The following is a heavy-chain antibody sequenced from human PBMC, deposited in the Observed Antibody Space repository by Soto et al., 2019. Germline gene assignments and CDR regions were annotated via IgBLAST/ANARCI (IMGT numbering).Heavy chain of an antibody. CDR1: GGSISSGGYY. D-gene: IGHD1-26*01. V-gene: IGHV4-31*03. Sequence: QVQLQESGPGLVKPSQTLSLTCTVSGGSISSGGYYWSWIRQHPGKGLEWIGYIYYSGSTYYNPSLKSRVTIAVDTSKNQFSLKLSSVTAADTAVYYCARARRELLEGGHYFDYWGQGTLVTVSS. CDR3: ARARRELLEGGHYFDY. J-gene: IGHJ4*02. CDR2: IYYSGST.